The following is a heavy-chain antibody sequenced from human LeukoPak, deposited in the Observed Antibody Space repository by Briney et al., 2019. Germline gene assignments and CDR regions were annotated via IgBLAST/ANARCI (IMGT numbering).Heavy chain of an antibody. V-gene: IGHV3-20*01. J-gene: IGHJ3*02. D-gene: IGHD3-22*01. CDR2: LIWNGGRP. Sequence: GGPLRLSCAASGFTFDDYVMSWLRPATGKGVEGVSGLIWNGGRPGHVDHVSGRFTISRDNANNSLYLQMNSLRAEDTALYHCARAYYDSSGLDAFDILGQGTMVTVSS. CDR1: GFTFDDYV. CDR3: ARAYYDSSGLDAFDI.